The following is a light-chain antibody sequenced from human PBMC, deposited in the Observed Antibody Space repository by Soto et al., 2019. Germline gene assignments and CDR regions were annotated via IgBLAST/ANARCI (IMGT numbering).Light chain of an antibody. CDR1: QSVSSTF. Sequence: EIVLTQSPGTLSFSPGERSTLSCRSSQSVSSTFLACYQQKPGQSPRLLIYAASSRATGIPDRFSGSGSGTDFTLTISRLEPEDFAVYYCQQYGSSLFSFGPGTKVDTK. CDR2: AAS. CDR3: QQYGSSLFS. V-gene: IGKV3-20*01. J-gene: IGKJ3*01.